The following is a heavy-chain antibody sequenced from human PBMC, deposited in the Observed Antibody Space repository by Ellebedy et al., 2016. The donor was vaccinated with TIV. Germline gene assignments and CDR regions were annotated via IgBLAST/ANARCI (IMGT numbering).Heavy chain of an antibody. Sequence: ASVKVSCKASGYTFTSYYMHWARQAPGQGLEWMGIINPSGGSTSYAQKFQGRVTMTRDTSTSTVYMELSSLRSEDTAVYYCARAGNWNFRGGYYFDYWGQGTLVTVSS. V-gene: IGHV1-46*01. CDR3: ARAGNWNFRGGYYFDY. CDR2: INPSGGST. CDR1: GYTFTSYY. J-gene: IGHJ4*02. D-gene: IGHD1-1*01.